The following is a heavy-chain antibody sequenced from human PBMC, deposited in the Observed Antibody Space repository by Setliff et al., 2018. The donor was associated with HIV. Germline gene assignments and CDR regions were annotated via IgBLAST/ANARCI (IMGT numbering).Heavy chain of an antibody. CDR1: GFTFTDYA. J-gene: IGHJ4*02. D-gene: IGHD2-15*01. CDR2: MSGRDNTT. CDR3: AKVGRGVVDFFDY. Sequence: GGSLRLSCAASGFTFTDYATNWVRQAPGKGLEWVAGMSGRDNTTFYADSVKGRFTVSRDNSKKTLYMVMESLRAEDTAIYYCAKVGRGVVDFFDYWGQGTLVTVSS. V-gene: IGHV3-23*01.